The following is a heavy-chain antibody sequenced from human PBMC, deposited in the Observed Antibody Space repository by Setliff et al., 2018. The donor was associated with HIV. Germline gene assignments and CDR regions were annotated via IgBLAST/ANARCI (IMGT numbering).Heavy chain of an antibody. CDR3: ARVSRLHPFDP. J-gene: IGHJ5*02. CDR1: GDTFTTYA. Sequence: ASVKVSCKASGDTFTTYALHWVRQAPGKGLEWMGGFDPEDGNTIYAQKFQGRVTMTRNTSISTAYMELSSLRSDDTAMYYCARVSRLHPFDPWGQGTLVTV. V-gene: IGHV1-8*02. CDR2: FDPEDGNT. D-gene: IGHD2-15*01.